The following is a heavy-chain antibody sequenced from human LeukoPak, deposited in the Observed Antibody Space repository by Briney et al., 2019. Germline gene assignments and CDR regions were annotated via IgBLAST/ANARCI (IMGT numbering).Heavy chain of an antibody. V-gene: IGHV4-38-2*02. CDR3: ARTWTRYYVFDY. CDR2: IYHSGST. J-gene: IGHJ4*02. D-gene: IGHD3/OR15-3a*01. CDR1: GYSISSGYY. Sequence: PSETLSLTCTVSGYSISSGYYWGWIRQPPGKGLEWIGSIYHSGSTNYNPSLKSRVTMSVHTSKNQFSLKLTSVTAADTAVYYCARTWTRYYVFDYWGQGTLVTVSS.